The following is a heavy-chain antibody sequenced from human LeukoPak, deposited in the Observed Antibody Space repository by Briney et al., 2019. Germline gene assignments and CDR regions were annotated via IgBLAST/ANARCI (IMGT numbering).Heavy chain of an antibody. D-gene: IGHD2/OR15-2a*01. V-gene: IGHV1-18*01. CDR3: ARDSVGFSGSGWFDP. Sequence: ASVKVSCKASGYTFTSYGISWVRQAPGQGLEWMGWISAYNGNTNYAQKLQGRVTMTTDTSTSTAYMELRSLRSDDTAVYYCARDSVGFSGSGWFDPWGQGTLVTVSS. CDR2: ISAYNGNT. CDR1: GYTFTSYG. J-gene: IGHJ5*02.